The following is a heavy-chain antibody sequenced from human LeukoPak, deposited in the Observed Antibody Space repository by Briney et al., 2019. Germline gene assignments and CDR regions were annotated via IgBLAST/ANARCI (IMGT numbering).Heavy chain of an antibody. Sequence: GGSLRLSCAASGFTLCSYAMSWLRHAPGKGVECVAAISGSGRSTYCADSVKGRFTIYRDNSKNTLYLQMNSLRAEDTAVYYCAKVPRTIFGGVPPHYFDYWGQGTLVTVSS. CDR3: AKVPRTIFGGVPPHYFDY. CDR1: GFTLCSYA. D-gene: IGHD3-3*01. V-gene: IGHV3-23*01. J-gene: IGHJ4*02. CDR2: ISGSGRST.